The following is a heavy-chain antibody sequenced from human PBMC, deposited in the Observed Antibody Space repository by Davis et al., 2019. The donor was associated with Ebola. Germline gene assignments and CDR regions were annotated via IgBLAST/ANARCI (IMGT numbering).Heavy chain of an antibody. J-gene: IGHJ4*02. CDR1: GYTFTGYY. CDR2: INPNSGGT. CDR3: ARSYNYYGSGSPDY. V-gene: IGHV1-2*06. Sequence: ASVKVSCKASGYTFTGYYMHWVRQAPGQGLEWMGRINPNSGGTNYAQKFQGRVTMTRDTSISTAYMELSRLRSDDTAVYYCARSYNYYGSGSPDYWGQGTLVTVSS. D-gene: IGHD3-10*01.